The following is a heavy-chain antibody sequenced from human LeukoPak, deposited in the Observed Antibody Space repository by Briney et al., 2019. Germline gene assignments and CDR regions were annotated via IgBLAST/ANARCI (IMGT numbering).Heavy chain of an antibody. J-gene: IGHJ6*02. D-gene: IGHD6-13*01. Sequence: GGSLRLSCAASGFTFDDYAMPWVRQAPGKGLEWVSGISWNSGSIGYADSVKGRFTISRDNAKNSLYLQMNSLRAEDTALYYCAKDLGAGYYYGMDVWGQGTTVTVSS. CDR3: AKDLGAGYYYGMDV. V-gene: IGHV3-9*01. CDR1: GFTFDDYA. CDR2: ISWNSGSI.